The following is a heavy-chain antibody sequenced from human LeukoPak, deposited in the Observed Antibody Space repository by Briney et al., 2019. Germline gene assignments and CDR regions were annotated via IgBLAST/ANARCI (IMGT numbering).Heavy chain of an antibody. CDR2: ISGDGGST. CDR3: AKAEGATLYYYGVDV. J-gene: IGHJ6*02. V-gene: IGHV3-43*02. CDR1: GFTFDDYA. Sequence: PGGSLRLSCAASGFTFDDYAMHWVRQAPGKGLEWVSLISGDGGSTYYADSVKGRFAISRDNSKYTLYLQMNRLRADDTAVYYCAKAEGATLYYYGVDVWGQGTTVTVSS.